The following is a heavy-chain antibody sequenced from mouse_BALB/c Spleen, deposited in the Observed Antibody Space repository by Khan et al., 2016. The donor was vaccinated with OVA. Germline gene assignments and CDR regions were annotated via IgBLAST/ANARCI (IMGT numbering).Heavy chain of an antibody. J-gene: IGHJ3*01. CDR1: GYTFTNYG. CDR3: ARGNYYGSNYCFAY. V-gene: IGHV9-3*02. Sequence: LVESGPELKKPGETVKISCKASGYTFTNYGINWVKQAPGKGLKWMGWINTNTGEPTYAEEFKGRFAFSLETSASTAYLQLNNLKNEDTATYFCARGNYYGSNYCFAYWGQGTLVTVSA. D-gene: IGHD1-1*01. CDR2: INTNTGEP.